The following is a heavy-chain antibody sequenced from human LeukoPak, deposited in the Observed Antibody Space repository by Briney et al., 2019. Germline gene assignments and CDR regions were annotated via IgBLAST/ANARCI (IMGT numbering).Heavy chain of an antibody. CDR1: GFTFSSYA. D-gene: IGHD3-10*01. Sequence: GGSLRLSCAASGFTFSSYAMHWVRQAPGKGLEWVAVISYDGSNKYYADSVKGRFTISRDNSKNTLYLQMNSLRAEDTAVYYCAKDDRLWSEDFYFDYWGQGTLVTVSS. V-gene: IGHV3-30*04. CDR3: AKDDRLWSEDFYFDY. CDR2: ISYDGSNK. J-gene: IGHJ4*02.